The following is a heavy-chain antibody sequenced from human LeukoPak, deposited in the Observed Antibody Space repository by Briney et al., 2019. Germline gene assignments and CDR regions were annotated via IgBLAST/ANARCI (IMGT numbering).Heavy chain of an antibody. D-gene: IGHD5-24*01. CDR3: ARRRDGYNDAFDI. CDR2: IYPGDSSI. CDR1: GYSFTMSW. V-gene: IGHV5-51*01. J-gene: IGHJ3*02. Sequence: GESLKISCQASGYSFTMSWIGWVRQMPGKGLEWMGIIYPGDSSIRYSPSFQGHVAISADKSITTAYLQWSSLKASDTAMYYCARRRDGYNDAFDIWGQGTMITVSS.